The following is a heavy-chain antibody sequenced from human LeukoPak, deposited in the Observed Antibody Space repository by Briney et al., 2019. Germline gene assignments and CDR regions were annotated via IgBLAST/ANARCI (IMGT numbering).Heavy chain of an antibody. CDR1: GGSFSGYY. Sequence: MASETLSLTCGVYGGSFSGYYWSWICQTPGKGLEWIGEINHSGSTNYNPSLKSRVSISVDTSKNQFSLKLSSLTAADTAVYYCARGLSIELYYYYYYMDVWGKGTTVTVSS. J-gene: IGHJ6*03. CDR3: ARGLSIELYYYYYYMDV. D-gene: IGHD2/OR15-2a*01. CDR2: INHSGST. V-gene: IGHV4-34*01.